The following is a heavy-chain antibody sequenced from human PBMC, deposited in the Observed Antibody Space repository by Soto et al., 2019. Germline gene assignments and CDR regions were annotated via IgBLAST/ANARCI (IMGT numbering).Heavy chain of an antibody. CDR3: ARRPYGDYGDYFDY. CDR2: IKQDGSEK. J-gene: IGHJ4*02. Sequence: EVQLVESGGSLVQPGGSLRLSCAASGFTFSSFWMSWVRQAPGKGLEWVANIKQDGSEKYYVDSLRGRFSISRDNAKNSLFLQMNSLRAEDTAVYYCARRPYGDYGDYFDYWGQGTLVTVSS. V-gene: IGHV3-7*01. CDR1: GFTFSSFW. D-gene: IGHD4-17*01.